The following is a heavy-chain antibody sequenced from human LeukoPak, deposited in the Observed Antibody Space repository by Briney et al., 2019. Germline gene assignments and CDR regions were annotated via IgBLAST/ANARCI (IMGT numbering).Heavy chain of an antibody. V-gene: IGHV3-7*01. D-gene: IGHD3-3*01. CDR1: GFNFSNYW. CDR2: ISQDGREK. J-gene: IGHJ6*03. Sequence: GGSLRLSCAGSGFNFSNYWMSWVRQAPGNGLEWVAGISQDGREKYYVDSVKGRFTISRDNAKSSLYLQLNNVMAEDTAVYYCARDGGAIFGVVIMNYYYYVDVWGEGTTVTVSS. CDR3: ARDGGAIFGVVIMNYYYYVDV.